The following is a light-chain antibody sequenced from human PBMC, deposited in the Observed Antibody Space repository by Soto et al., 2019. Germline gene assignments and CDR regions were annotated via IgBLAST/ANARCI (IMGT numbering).Light chain of an antibody. J-gene: IGKJ3*01. CDR1: QSVSSY. Sequence: EIVLTQSPATLSLSPGERATLSCRASQSVSSYLAWYQRKPGQAPRLLIYDASNRATGIPARFSGSGSGTDFTLTISSLEPEDFAVYYCHQRSNWLFPFGPGTKVDIK. V-gene: IGKV3-11*01. CDR3: HQRSNWLFP. CDR2: DAS.